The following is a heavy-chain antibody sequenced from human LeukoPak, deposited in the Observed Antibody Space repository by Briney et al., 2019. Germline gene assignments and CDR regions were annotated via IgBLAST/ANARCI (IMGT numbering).Heavy chain of an antibody. CDR3: ARDVPNSRAGPFDI. D-gene: IGHD3-22*01. CDR2: IMTDSSTI. V-gene: IGHV3-48*02. CDR1: GFTFDDYG. Sequence: GGSLRLSCAASGFTFDDYGMSWVRQAPGKGLEWVSYIMTDSSTIYYADSVKGRFTISRDNAKNSLYLQMNSLRDDDTAVYYCARDVPNSRAGPFDIWGQGTRVTVSS. J-gene: IGHJ3*02.